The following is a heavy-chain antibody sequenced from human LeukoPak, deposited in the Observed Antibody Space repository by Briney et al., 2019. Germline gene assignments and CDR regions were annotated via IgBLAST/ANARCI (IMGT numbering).Heavy chain of an antibody. CDR3: ARHGGGYSFDY. Sequence: PSETLSLTSTVSGGSIRGYYWSWIRQPPGKGLEWIGYISDSGTNYNPSLKSRVTISEAPSKNQFSLKLTSVTAADTAVYYCARHGGGYSFDYWGQGTLVTVSS. J-gene: IGHJ4*02. CDR1: GGSIRGYY. V-gene: IGHV4-59*08. CDR2: ISDSGT. D-gene: IGHD5-24*01.